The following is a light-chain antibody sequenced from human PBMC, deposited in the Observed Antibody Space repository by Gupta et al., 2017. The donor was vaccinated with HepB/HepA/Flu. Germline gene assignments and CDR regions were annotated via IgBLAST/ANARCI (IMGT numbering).Light chain of an antibody. J-gene: IGLJ1*01. CDR2: YDG. V-gene: IGLV3-21*01. CDR3: QVWDSTSDHYV. Sequence: SYVLTQPPSLSVAPGKTATITCGGINIGSKSVHWYQQRPGQAPVLGIYYDGDRPSGIPERFSGSNSGNTATLTISRVDAGDEADYYCQVWDSTSDHYVFGSGTKVTVL. CDR1: NIGSKS.